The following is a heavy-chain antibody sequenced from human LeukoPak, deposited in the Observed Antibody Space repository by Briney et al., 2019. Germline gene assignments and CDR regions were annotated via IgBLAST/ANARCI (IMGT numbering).Heavy chain of an antibody. D-gene: IGHD3-10*01. CDR3: ARNNERGITMVRGVIIIDAFDI. V-gene: IGHV5-51*01. CDR1: GYSFTSYW. CDR2: IYPGDCDT. J-gene: IGHJ3*02. Sequence: GESLKISCKGSGYSFTSYWSGWVRQMPGKGLEWMGIIYPGDCDTRYSPAFQGQVTISADKSISTAYLQWSSLKASDTTMYYCARNNERGITMVRGVIIIDAFDIWGQGTMVTVSS.